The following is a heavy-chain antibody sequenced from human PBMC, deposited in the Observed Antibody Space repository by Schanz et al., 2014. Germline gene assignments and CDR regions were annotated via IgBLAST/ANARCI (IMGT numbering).Heavy chain of an antibody. J-gene: IGHJ4*02. CDR1: GFTFSSNA. CDR3: AREGEWGYDPPRH. D-gene: IGHD5-12*01. CDR2: ISGSGGST. Sequence: EVQLLESGGGLVQPGGSLRLSCAASGFTFSSNAMCWVRQAPGKGLEWVAGISGSGGSTDYADSVKGRFIIPRDNSKNSLYLQMNSLRAEDTAVYYCAREGEWGYDPPRHWGQGTLVTVSS. V-gene: IGHV3-23*01.